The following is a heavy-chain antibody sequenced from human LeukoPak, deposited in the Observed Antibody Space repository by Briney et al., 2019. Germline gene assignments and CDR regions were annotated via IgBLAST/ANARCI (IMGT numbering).Heavy chain of an antibody. V-gene: IGHV1-2*02. D-gene: IGHD2-21*02. J-gene: IGHJ4*02. Sequence: ASVKVSCKASGYTFTGYYMHWVRPAPGQGLEWMGWINPNSGGTNYAQKFQGRVTTTRDTSISTAYMELSRLRSDDTAVYYCARDWNCGGDCYSTWGQGTLVTVSS. CDR1: GYTFTGYY. CDR3: ARDWNCGGDCYST. CDR2: INPNSGGT.